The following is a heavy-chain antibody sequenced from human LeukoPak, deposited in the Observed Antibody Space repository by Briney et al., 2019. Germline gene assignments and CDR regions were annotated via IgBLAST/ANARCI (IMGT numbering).Heavy chain of an antibody. V-gene: IGHV4-38-2*02. J-gene: IGHJ4*02. CDR3: ARGGYSYAEDY. CDR1: DYSISSSYY. CDR2: INHSGST. Sequence: PSETLSLTCTVSDYSISSSYYWGWIRQPPGKGLEWIGEINHSGSTNYNPSLKSRVTISVDTSKNQFSLKLGSVTAADTAVYYCARGGYSYAEDYWGQGTLVTVSS. D-gene: IGHD5-18*01.